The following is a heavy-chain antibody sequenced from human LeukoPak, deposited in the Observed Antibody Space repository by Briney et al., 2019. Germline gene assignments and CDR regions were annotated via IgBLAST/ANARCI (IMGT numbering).Heavy chain of an antibody. Sequence: GGSLRLSCAASGFTFDDYAMHWVRQAPGKGLEWVSLISGDGGSTYYADSVKGRFTISGDNSKNSLYLQMNSLRTEDTALYYCAKDMYYYDSSGSGMFDYWGQGTLVTVSS. D-gene: IGHD3-22*01. CDR3: AKDMYYYDSSGSGMFDY. CDR1: GFTFDDYA. CDR2: ISGDGGST. V-gene: IGHV3-43*02. J-gene: IGHJ4*02.